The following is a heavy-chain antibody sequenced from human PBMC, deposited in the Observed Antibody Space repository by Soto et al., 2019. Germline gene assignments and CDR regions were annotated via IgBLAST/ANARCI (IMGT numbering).Heavy chain of an antibody. D-gene: IGHD3-10*01. CDR1: GYTFTSYG. V-gene: IGHV1-18*01. J-gene: IGHJ4*02. CDR2: ISTYNGNT. Sequence: QVQLVQSGAEVKKPGASVKVSCKASGYTFTSYGISWVRQAPGQGLEWMGWISTYNGNTKYAQKLQGRVTMTTHTHTSPAYMERRSLGSDDTAVFYGAREMVRGVGSDYGGQGTLVTVSS. CDR3: AREMVRGVGSDY.